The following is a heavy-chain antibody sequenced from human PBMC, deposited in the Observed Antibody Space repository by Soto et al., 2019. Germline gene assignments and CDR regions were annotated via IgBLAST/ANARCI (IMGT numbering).Heavy chain of an antibody. Sequence: QTLSLTCAISGDSVSSNSASWNWIRQSPSRGLEWLGRTYYRSKWYKYYAVSVKSRITINPNTSKNQFSLQLNSVTPEDTAVYYCARGDVVATRWGMDVWGQGTKVTVSS. CDR1: GDSVSSNSAS. CDR3: ARGDVVATRWGMDV. D-gene: IGHD5-12*01. J-gene: IGHJ6*02. V-gene: IGHV6-1*01. CDR2: TYYRSKWYK.